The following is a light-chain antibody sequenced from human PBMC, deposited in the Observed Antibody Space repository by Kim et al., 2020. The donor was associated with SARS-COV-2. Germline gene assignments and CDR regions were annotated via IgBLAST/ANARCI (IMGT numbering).Light chain of an antibody. CDR1: QSVSSSY. Sequence: PGERATLSCWASQSVSSSYLAWYQQRPGQAPRLLIYGASSRATGIPDRFSGIGSGTDFTFTISRLEPEDFAVYYCQQYGSSPPWTFGQGTKVEIK. CDR2: GAS. CDR3: QQYGSSPPWT. V-gene: IGKV3-20*01. J-gene: IGKJ1*01.